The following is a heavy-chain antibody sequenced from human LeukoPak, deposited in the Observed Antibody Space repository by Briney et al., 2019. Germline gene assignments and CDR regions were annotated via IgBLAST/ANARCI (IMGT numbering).Heavy chain of an antibody. CDR1: GFSFSDSY. Sequence: GGSLRLSYAASGFSFSDSYMSWVRQAPGKGLEWVSILYSGGDTYYSASVRGRFTISRDNSKNTLYLQMNTLSAADTAVYFCARGENYYFHTDVWGKGATVTVSS. V-gene: IGHV3-66*02. CDR3: ARGENYYFHTDV. CDR2: LYSGGDT. J-gene: IGHJ6*03. D-gene: IGHD2/OR15-2a*01.